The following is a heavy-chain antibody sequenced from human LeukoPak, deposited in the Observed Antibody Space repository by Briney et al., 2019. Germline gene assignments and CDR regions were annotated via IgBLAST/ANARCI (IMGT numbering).Heavy chain of an antibody. CDR1: GFSLSTSGVG. CDR3: AHRLRSSSSPYAEYFQH. V-gene: IGHV2-5*01. J-gene: IGHJ1*01. CDR2: TYWNDDK. D-gene: IGHD6-6*01. Sequence: SGPTLVNPTQTLTLTCTFSGFSLSTSGVGVGWIRQPPGKALEWLALTYWNDDKRYSPSLKSRLTITKDTSKNQVVLTMTNMDPVDTATYYCAHRLRSSSSPYAEYFQHWGQGTLVTVSS.